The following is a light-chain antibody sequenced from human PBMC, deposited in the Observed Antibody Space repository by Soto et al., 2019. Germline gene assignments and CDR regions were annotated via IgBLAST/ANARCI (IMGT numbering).Light chain of an antibody. CDR1: QDIGNL. V-gene: IGKV1-12*01. CDR2: FGS. J-gene: IGKJ4*01. Sequence: DIQMTQSPSSVSASVGDRVTLTCRASQDIGNLLARYQQKPGKAPKLLIYFGSNLQTGVPSRFSGSGSGTDFTLTISSLQPEDLATYYCQQADSFPLTFGRGTRVEIK. CDR3: QQADSFPLT.